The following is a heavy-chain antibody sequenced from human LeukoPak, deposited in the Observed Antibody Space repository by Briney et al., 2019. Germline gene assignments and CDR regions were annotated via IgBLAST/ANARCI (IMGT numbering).Heavy chain of an antibody. V-gene: IGHV1-24*01. CDR3: ATSPRLLPTEYFQH. Sequence: GASVKVSCKVSGYTLTELSMHWVRQAPGKGLEWMGGFDPEDGETIYAQKFQGRVTMTEDTSTDTAYMELSSLRSEDTAVYYCATSPRLLPTEYFQHWGQGTLVTVSS. CDR2: FDPEDGET. J-gene: IGHJ1*01. CDR1: GYTLTELS. D-gene: IGHD2-21*02.